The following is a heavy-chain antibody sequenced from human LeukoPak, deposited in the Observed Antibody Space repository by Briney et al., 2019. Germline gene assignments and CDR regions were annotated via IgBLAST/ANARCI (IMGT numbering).Heavy chain of an antibody. CDR1: GFTVSNTY. V-gene: IGHV3-53*01. D-gene: IGHD2-2*02. CDR2: IYAGGGT. CDR3: AKWARDCSSTSCYMRY. J-gene: IGHJ4*02. Sequence: PGGSLRLSCAASGFTVSNTYMSWVRQAPGKGLEWVSVIYAGGGTFYSESVKGRFTISRDSSKNTLYLQMNSLRAEDTAVYYCAKWARDCSSTSCYMRYWGQGTLVTVSS.